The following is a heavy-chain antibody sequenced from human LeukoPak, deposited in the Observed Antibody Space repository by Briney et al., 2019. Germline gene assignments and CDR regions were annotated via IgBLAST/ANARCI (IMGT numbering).Heavy chain of an antibody. J-gene: IGHJ4*02. CDR2: ISDRGDST. CDR1: GFTITTYA. V-gene: IGHV3-23*01. CDR3: AGGSGSYAN. D-gene: IGHD1-26*01. Sequence: GGSLRLSCAASGFTITTYAMGWVRQAPGKGLEWVSVISDRGDSTHYADSVKGRFTISRDSSKNTLYLQINSLRAEDTAVYYCAGGSGSYANWGQGTLVTVSS.